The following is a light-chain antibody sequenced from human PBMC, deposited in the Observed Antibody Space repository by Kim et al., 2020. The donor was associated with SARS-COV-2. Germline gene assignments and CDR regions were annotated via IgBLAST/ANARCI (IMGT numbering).Light chain of an antibody. Sequence: IQMTQPPSSLSASVGDSVTITCRASQSFTNQLGWYQQKPGKAPKLLIYRVSSLQTGVTSLFSGSESGTDFTLTISSLQPDDVATYYCQQKVTFGGGTKVDIK. V-gene: IGKV1-27*01. CDR1: QSFTNQ. J-gene: IGKJ4*01. CDR2: RVS. CDR3: QQKVT.